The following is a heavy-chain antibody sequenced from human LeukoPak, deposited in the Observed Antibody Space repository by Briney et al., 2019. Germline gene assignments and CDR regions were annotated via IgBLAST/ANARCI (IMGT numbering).Heavy chain of an antibody. CDR2: INHSGST. V-gene: IGHV4-34*01. CDR3: ARGRGSSGWYSRRLYFDY. J-gene: IGHJ4*02. CDR1: GGSFSGYY. D-gene: IGHD6-19*01. Sequence: SETLSLTCAVYGGSFSGYYWSWIRQPPGKGLEWIGEINHSGSTNYNPSLKSRVTISVDTSMNQFSLKLSSVTAADTAVYYCARGRGSSGWYSRRLYFDYWGQGTLVTVSS.